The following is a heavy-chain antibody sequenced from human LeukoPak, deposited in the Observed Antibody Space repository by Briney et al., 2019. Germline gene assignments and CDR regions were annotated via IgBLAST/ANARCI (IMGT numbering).Heavy chain of an antibody. CDR3: ARQGITAVASGFDY. V-gene: IGHV4-61*01. CDR1: GGSISSGSYY. D-gene: IGHD1-14*01. Sequence: SETLSLTCTVSGGSISSGSYYWSWIRQPPGKGLEWIGYIYYSGSTNYNPSLKSRVTISVDTSKNQFSLKLSSVTAADTAVYYCARQGITAVASGFDYWGQGTLVTVSS. CDR2: IYYSGST. J-gene: IGHJ4*02.